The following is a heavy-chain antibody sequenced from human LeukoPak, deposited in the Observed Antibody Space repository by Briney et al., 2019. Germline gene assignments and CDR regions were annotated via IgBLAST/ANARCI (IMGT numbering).Heavy chain of an antibody. V-gene: IGHV4-4*02. CDR1: GGSISSSNW. CDR3: ARDTTTYYYGSGTLDY. J-gene: IGHJ4*02. Sequence: SGTLSLTCAVSGGSISSSNWWSWVRQPPGKGLEWIGEIYHSGSTNYNPSLKSRVTISVDKSKNQFSLKLSSVTAADTAVYYCARDTTTYYYGSGTLDYWGQGTLVTVSS. CDR2: IYHSGST. D-gene: IGHD3-10*01.